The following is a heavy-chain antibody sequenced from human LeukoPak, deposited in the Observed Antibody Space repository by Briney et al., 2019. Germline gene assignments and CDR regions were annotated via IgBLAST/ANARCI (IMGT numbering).Heavy chain of an antibody. CDR1: GFTFSSYG. J-gene: IGHJ4*02. V-gene: IGHV3-23*01. D-gene: IGHD3-22*01. CDR2: ITTTGATT. Sequence: GGSLRLSCAASGFTFSSYGMSWVRQAPGKGLEWVSFITTTGATTSYADSVKGRFTISRDNPRNTLYMQMNSLRDEDTALYYCAIMHGYYDGSGYWVQWGQGTLVTVSS. CDR3: AIMHGYYDGSGYWVQ.